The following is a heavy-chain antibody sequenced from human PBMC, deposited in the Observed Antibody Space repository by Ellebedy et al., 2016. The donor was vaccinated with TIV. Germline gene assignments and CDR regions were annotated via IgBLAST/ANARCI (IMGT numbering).Heavy chain of an antibody. V-gene: IGHV3-7*01. J-gene: IGHJ6*02. Sequence: GESLKISCAVSNFIFSKVWMSWVRQTPGKGLEWVASIKEDGTEKKYVDSVMGRFTISRDNAENSMYLQMNSLRAEDTALYYCARGRRLDVWGQGTTVTVSS. CDR1: NFIFSKVW. CDR3: ARGRRLDV. CDR2: IKEDGTEK. D-gene: IGHD1-14*01.